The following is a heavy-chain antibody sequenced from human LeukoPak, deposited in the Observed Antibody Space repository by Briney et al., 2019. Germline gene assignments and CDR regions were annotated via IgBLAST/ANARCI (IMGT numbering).Heavy chain of an antibody. D-gene: IGHD6-13*01. Sequence: GGSLRLSCAASGFTFSNYAMSWVRQAPGKGLEWVSAVYSGGSTFYADSVKGRFTISRDNSKNTLYLQISSLRAEDTAVYYCALLGAAGREYFQHWGQGTLVTVSS. CDR1: GFTFSNYA. CDR3: ALLGAAGREYFQH. V-gene: IGHV3-23*05. CDR2: VYSGGST. J-gene: IGHJ1*01.